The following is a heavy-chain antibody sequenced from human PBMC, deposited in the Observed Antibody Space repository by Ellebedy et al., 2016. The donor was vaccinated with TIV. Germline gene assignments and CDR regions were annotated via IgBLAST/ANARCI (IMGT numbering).Heavy chain of an antibody. V-gene: IGHV3-13*01. CDR3: ARGGTTELDY. J-gene: IGHJ4*02. CDR1: GFTFSSYD. CDR2: IGTAGDT. D-gene: IGHD1-26*01. Sequence: GESLKISCAASGFTFSSYDTHWVRQATGKGLEWVSAIGTAGDTYYPGSVKGRFTISRENAKNSLYLQMNSLRAEDTAVYYCARGGTTELDYWGQGTLVTVSS.